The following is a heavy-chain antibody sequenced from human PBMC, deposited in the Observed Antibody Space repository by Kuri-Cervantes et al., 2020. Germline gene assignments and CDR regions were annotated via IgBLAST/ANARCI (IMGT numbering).Heavy chain of an antibody. J-gene: IGHJ5*02. V-gene: IGHV3-48*03. CDR2: IDNSGSTT. D-gene: IGHD3-16*01. CDR1: GFTCSSYE. Sequence: GESLEISCGCSGFTCSSYEINWVRQATGKGLEWISYIDNSGSTTFYSDSVKGRFTISRDNAKHSVFLQMNSLSAEDTAVYYCAKDRPGVRPDWFDPWGQGTLVTVSS. CDR3: AKDRPGVRPDWFDP.